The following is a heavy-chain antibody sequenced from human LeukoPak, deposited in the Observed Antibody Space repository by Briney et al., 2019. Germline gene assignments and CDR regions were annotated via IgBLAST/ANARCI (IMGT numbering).Heavy chain of an antibody. J-gene: IGHJ4*02. CDR1: GYTFTSYG. V-gene: IGHV1-18*01. D-gene: IGHD5-12*01. Sequence: ASVKVSCKASGYTFTSYGFSWVRQAPGQGLEWMGWISAYNGNTNYAQKFQGRVSVTTDTSTSTAYMGLRSLRSDDTAVYYCARDPGGYHPSFDCWGQGTLVTVPS. CDR3: ARDPGGYHPSFDC. CDR2: ISAYNGNT.